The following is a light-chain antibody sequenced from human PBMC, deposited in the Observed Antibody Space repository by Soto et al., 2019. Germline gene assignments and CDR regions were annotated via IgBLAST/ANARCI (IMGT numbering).Light chain of an antibody. CDR3: QQYGSSPPYT. V-gene: IGKV3-20*01. CDR2: GAS. J-gene: IGKJ2*01. CDR1: QSVSSSY. Sequence: EIVLTQSPGTLSLSRGERATLSCRASQSVSSSYLAWYQQKPGQAPRLLIYGASNRATGIPDRFSASGSGTDFTLTISRLEPEDFAVYYCQQYGSSPPYTFGQGTKLEIK.